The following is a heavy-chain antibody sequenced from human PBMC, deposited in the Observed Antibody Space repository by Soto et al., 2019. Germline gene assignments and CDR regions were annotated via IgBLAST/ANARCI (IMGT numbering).Heavy chain of an antibody. CDR2: IYHSEST. Sequence: SETLSLTCTVSGGSISSGNFHWCWIRQPPGKGLEWIGSIYHSESTYYNPSLKSRVTISVDTSKNHFSLSLSSLTASDTAVYYCARGGEAVADYWGQGTLVTVSS. CDR1: GGSISSGNFH. CDR3: ARGGEAVADY. D-gene: IGHD6-19*01. V-gene: IGHV4-39*02. J-gene: IGHJ4*02.